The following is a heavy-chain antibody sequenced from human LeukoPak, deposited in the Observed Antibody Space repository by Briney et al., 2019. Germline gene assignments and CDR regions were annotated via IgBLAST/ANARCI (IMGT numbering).Heavy chain of an antibody. CDR2: ISSSSSYI. CDR3: ARARGYSNYFSFDY. Sequence: GGSLRLSCAASGFTFSSYSMNWVRQAPGKGLEWVSSISSSSSYIYYADSVKGRFTISGDNAKNSLYLQMNSLRAEDTAVYYCARARGYSNYFSFDYWGQGTLVTVSS. J-gene: IGHJ4*02. CDR1: GFTFSSYS. D-gene: IGHD4-11*01. V-gene: IGHV3-21*01.